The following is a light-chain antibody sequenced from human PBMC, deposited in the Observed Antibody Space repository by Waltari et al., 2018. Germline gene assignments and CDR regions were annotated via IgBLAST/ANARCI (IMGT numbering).Light chain of an antibody. Sequence: QSALTQSPSASGTPGQRVTISCSGSTSNIGSNTANWYQQLPGTAPKLLIYGNSPRPSGVPDRFSGSNSGTSASLAISGLRSEDEADYFCASWDDSLNGLVFGAGTKLTVL. CDR2: GNS. J-gene: IGLJ3*02. CDR1: TSNIGSNT. V-gene: IGLV1-44*01. CDR3: ASWDDSLNGLV.